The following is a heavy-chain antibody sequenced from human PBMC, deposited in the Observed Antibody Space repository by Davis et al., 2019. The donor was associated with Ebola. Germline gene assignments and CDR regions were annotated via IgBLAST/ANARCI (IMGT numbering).Heavy chain of an antibody. Sequence: GESLKISCAASGFTFNTYDMHWVRQAPGKGLEWVSSISGSTTYIYYADSVKGRFTISRDNAKSTVYLQMNRLRGEDTAVYYCARVGIGHYNRWFDPWGQGTLVTVSS. CDR2: ISGSTTYI. CDR1: GFTFNTYD. J-gene: IGHJ5*02. D-gene: IGHD5-24*01. V-gene: IGHV3-21*01. CDR3: ARVGIGHYNRWFDP.